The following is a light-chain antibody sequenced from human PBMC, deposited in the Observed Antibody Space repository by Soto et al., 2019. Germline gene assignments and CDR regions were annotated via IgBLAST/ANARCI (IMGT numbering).Light chain of an antibody. CDR3: SSYTSSSHLV. CDR2: EVS. J-gene: IGLJ3*02. V-gene: IGLV2-14*01. Sequence: QSVLTQPASVSGSPGQSITISCTGTSSDVGGYNYVSWYQQHPGKAPKLMIYEVSNRPSGVSNRFSGSKSGNTASLTISGLQAEDEAHYSCSSYTSSSHLVFGGGTKVTVL. CDR1: SSDVGGYNY.